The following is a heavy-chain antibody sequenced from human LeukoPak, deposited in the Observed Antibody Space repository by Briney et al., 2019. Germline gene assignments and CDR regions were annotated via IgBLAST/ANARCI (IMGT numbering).Heavy chain of an antibody. V-gene: IGHV4-39*07. J-gene: IGHJ4*02. CDR3: ARDRIAASDY. Sequence: PSETLSLTCTISDDSISNNRYFWAWIRQPPGKGLEWIGSINYSGRTYYNPSLKSRLTMSVDTAKRQFSLKLISVTAADTALYYCARDRIAASDYWGQGTLVTVSS. D-gene: IGHD6-13*01. CDR1: DDSISNNRYF. CDR2: INYSGRT.